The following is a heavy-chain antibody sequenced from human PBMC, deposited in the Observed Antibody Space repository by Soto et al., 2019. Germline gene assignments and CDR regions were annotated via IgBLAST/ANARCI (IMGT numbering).Heavy chain of an antibody. Sequence: GGSLRLSWAASGFTFSSNAMNWVRQAPGKGLEWVSAISGSGGGTYYADSVKGRFTISRDNSKNTLYLQMNSLRAEDTAVYYCARESGYSGYDQAPFDYWGQGTLVTAPQ. CDR3: ARESGYSGYDQAPFDY. D-gene: IGHD5-12*01. CDR1: GFTFSSNA. J-gene: IGHJ4*02. V-gene: IGHV3-23*01. CDR2: ISGSGGGT.